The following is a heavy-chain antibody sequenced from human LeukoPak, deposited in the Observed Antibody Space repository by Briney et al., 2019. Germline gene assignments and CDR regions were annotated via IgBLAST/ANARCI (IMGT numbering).Heavy chain of an antibody. CDR2: ISAYNGNT. J-gene: IGHJ4*02. D-gene: IGHD1-26*01. CDR1: GYTFTSYG. Sequence: GASVKVSCKASGYTFTSYGISWVRQAPGQGLEWMGWISAYNGNTNYAQKLQGRVTMTTDTSTSTAYMELRSLRSEDTAVYYCAGGDMVGPRSPPHYWGQGTLVTVSS. V-gene: IGHV1-18*01. CDR3: AGGDMVGPRSPPHY.